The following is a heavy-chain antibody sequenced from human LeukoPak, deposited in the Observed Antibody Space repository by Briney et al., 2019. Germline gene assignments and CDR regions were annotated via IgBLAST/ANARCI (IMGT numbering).Heavy chain of an antibody. D-gene: IGHD3-22*01. CDR1: GFTFSSYA. Sequence: GGSLRLSCAASGFTFSSYAMSWVRQAPGKGLEWVSAISGSGGSTYYADSVKGRFTISRDNSKNTLYLQMNSLRAEDTAVYYCAKDPPYYYDSSGYTPGLDYWGQGTLVTVSS. CDR2: ISGSGGST. CDR3: AKDPPYYYDSSGYTPGLDY. V-gene: IGHV3-23*01. J-gene: IGHJ4*02.